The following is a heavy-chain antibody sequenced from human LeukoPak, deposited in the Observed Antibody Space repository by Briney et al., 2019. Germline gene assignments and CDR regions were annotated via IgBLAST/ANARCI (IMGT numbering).Heavy chain of an antibody. V-gene: IGHV3-48*03. CDR2: ISSSGDTI. Sequence: PGGSLRLSCVASGCTFSRYEMNWVRQAPGKGLEWVAYISSSGDTIYHADSLEGRFTISRDNAGNSLYLQMNSLRAEDTAVYYCARAYASGRYYGYWGQGTLVSVSS. J-gene: IGHJ4*02. D-gene: IGHD3-10*01. CDR3: ARAYASGRYYGY. CDR1: GCTFSRYE.